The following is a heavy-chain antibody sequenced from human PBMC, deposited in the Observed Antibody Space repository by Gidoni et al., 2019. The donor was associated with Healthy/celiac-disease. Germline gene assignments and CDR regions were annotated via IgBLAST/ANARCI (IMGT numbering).Heavy chain of an antibody. D-gene: IGHD3-9*01. CDR3: ARVRVDILTGSYYFDY. CDR1: GFTFSSYW. CDR2: IKQDGSEK. Sequence: EVQLVESGGGLVQPGGSLRLSCAASGFTFSSYWMSWVRQAPGKGLEWVANIKQDGSEKYYLDSVKGRFTISRDNAKNSLYLQMNSLRAEDTAVYYCARVRVDILTGSYYFDYWGQGTLVTVSS. V-gene: IGHV3-7*01. J-gene: IGHJ4*02.